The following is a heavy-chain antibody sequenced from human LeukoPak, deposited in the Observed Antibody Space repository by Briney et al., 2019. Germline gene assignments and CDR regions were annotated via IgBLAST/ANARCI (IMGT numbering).Heavy chain of an antibody. D-gene: IGHD2-2*01. Sequence: QAGGSLRLACAASGFTFTSYSMNWVRQAPGKALEWVSYISSSSSTIYYADSVKGRFTISRDNAKNSLFLQMHSLRAEDTAVYFCPRALYCSSASCHAFDIWGQGTMVTVSS. CDR1: GFTFTSYS. V-gene: IGHV3-48*01. J-gene: IGHJ3*02. CDR2: ISSSSSTI. CDR3: PRALYCSSASCHAFDI.